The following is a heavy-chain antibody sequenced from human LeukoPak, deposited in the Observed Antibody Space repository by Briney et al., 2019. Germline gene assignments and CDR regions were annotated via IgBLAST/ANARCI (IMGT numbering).Heavy chain of an antibody. CDR3: ARDSGVRGVIGY. J-gene: IGHJ4*02. Sequence: SETLSLTCTVSGRSIGSHFWNWIRQSPGKGLEWMGYVYYSGSTEYNPSLKSRISISVDTSKNKFSLKLTSVTAADTAVYYCARDSGVRGVIGYWGEGALVTVSS. V-gene: IGHV4-59*11. D-gene: IGHD3-10*01. CDR1: GRSIGSHF. CDR2: VYYSGST.